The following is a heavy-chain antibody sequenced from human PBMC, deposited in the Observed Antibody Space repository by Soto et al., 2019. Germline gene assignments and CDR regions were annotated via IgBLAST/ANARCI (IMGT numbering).Heavy chain of an antibody. D-gene: IGHD3-16*02. J-gene: IGHJ4*02. CDR1: GYTFTSYG. CDR3: ARLVFGGVIGYYFDY. V-gene: IGHV1-18*01. CDR2: ISAYNGNT. Sequence: ASVKVSCKASGYTFTSYGISWVRQAPGQGLEWMGWISAYNGNTNYAQKLQGRVTMTTDTSTSTAYMELRSLRSDDTAVYYCARLVFGGVIGYYFDYWGQGTLVTVSS.